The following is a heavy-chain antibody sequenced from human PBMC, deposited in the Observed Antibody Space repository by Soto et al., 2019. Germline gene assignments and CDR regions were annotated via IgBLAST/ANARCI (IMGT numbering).Heavy chain of an antibody. J-gene: IGHJ4*02. CDR2: ISGSGGST. CDR3: AKHPWFGEFDY. Sequence: EVQLLESGGGLVQPGGSLRLSCAASGFTFSSYAMSWVRQAPGKGLEWVSAISGSGGSTYYADSVKGRFTISRDNSKKPLYLQMNGLRAEDTAVYYCAKHPWFGEFDYWGQGTLVTVSS. CDR1: GFTFSSYA. D-gene: IGHD3-10*01. V-gene: IGHV3-23*01.